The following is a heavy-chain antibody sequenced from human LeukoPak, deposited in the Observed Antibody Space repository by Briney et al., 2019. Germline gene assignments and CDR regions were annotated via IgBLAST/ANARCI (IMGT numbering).Heavy chain of an antibody. D-gene: IGHD5-18*01. CDR1: GGSISSSSYY. CDR3: ARHGRIQLWLEDVEYYYYGMDV. V-gene: IGHV4-61*05. J-gene: IGHJ6*02. Sequence: PSETLSLTCTVSGGSISSSSYYWGWIRQPPGKGLEWIGYIYYSGSTNYNPSLKSRVTISVDTSKNQFSLKLSSVTAADTAVYYCARHGRIQLWLEDVEYYYYGMDVWGQGTTVTVSS. CDR2: IYYSGST.